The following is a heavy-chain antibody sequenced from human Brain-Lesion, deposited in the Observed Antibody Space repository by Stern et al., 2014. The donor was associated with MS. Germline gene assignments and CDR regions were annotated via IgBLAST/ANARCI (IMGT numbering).Heavy chain of an antibody. V-gene: IGHV1-24*01. CDR1: GPPLTDVA. J-gene: IGHJ4*02. CDR2: FYPEDGDP. CDR3: ATDRGIK. D-gene: IGHD3-10*01. Sequence: QVQLMQSGAEVKTPGASVTVSCTVSGPPLTDVAMPWLRQIPTKGLVWMGNFYPEDGDPVYAQKFLGRLTMTEDTSTGTAYMKLTALRSDDTAVYYCATDRGIKWGPGTLVTVSS.